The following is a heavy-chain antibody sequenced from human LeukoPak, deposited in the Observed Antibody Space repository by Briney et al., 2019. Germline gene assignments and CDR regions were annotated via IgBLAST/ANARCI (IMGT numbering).Heavy chain of an antibody. CDR3: AREIYCSSTSCQGYYYMDV. CDR1: GGSISSSNYY. V-gene: IGHV4-39*07. D-gene: IGHD2-2*01. Sequence: SETLSLTCTVSGGSISSSNYYWGWIRQSPGKGLEWIGSIYHSGSTYYNPSLKSRVTISVDTPKNQFSLKLSSVTAADTAVYYCAREIYCSSTSCQGYYYMDVWGKGTTVTVSS. J-gene: IGHJ6*03. CDR2: IYHSGST.